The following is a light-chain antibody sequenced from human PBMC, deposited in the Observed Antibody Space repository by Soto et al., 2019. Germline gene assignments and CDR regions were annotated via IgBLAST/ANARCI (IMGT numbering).Light chain of an antibody. CDR2: DVS. J-gene: IGLJ1*01. V-gene: IGLV2-14*01. Sequence: QSALTQPASVSGSPGQSITISCTGTSSDVGGYNYVSWYQQHPAKAPKLMIYDVSNRPSGVSDRFSGSKSCNTASLTNSGLHDKDEADYYCYSYTSSSTYVFGTGTKLTVL. CDR1: SSDVGGYNY. CDR3: YSYTSSSTYV.